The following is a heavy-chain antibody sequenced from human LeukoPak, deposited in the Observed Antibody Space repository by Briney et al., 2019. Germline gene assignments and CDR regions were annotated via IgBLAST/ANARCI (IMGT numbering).Heavy chain of an antibody. V-gene: IGHV4-31*03. J-gene: IGHJ5*02. CDR3: ARETVAAPLLGNWFDP. D-gene: IGHD6-19*01. CDR1: GGSISSGGYY. Sequence: SQTLSLTCTVSGGSISSGGYYWRWSRQHRGRGVEWIEYIYYSGSNYYNPALKSRITISVDTSKNHFSLKLSSLTAADTAVYYCARETVAAPLLGNWFDPWGQGTLVTVSS. CDR2: IYYSGSN.